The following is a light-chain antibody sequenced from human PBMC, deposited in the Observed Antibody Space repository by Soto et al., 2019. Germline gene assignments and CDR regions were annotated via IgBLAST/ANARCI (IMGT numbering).Light chain of an antibody. CDR1: SSDVGGYNY. V-gene: IGLV2-8*01. CDR2: EVS. CDR3: SSYAGKWV. Sequence: QSALTQPPSASGSPGQSVTISCTGTSSDVGGYNYVSWYQQHPGKAPKLMIYEVSKRPSGVPDRFSGSKSGNTASLTVSGLRAEDEADYYCSSYAGKWVFGGGTKLTVL. J-gene: IGLJ3*02.